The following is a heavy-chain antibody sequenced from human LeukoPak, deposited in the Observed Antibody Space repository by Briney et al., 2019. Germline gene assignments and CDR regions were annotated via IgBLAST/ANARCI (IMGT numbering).Heavy chain of an antibody. Sequence: ASVKVSCKASGYTFTSYDINWVRQATGQGLEWMGWMNPNSGNTGYAQKFQGRVTITRNTSISTAYMELSSLRSEDTAVYYCAREKTNYDFWSGYYNRSDYYYYYYMDVWGKGITVTVSS. CDR3: AREKTNYDFWSGYYNRSDYYYYYYMDV. J-gene: IGHJ6*03. CDR1: GYTFTSYD. D-gene: IGHD3-3*01. V-gene: IGHV1-8*03. CDR2: MNPNSGNT.